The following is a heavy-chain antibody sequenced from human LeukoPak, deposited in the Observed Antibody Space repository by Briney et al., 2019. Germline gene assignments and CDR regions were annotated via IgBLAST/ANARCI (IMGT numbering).Heavy chain of an antibody. Sequence: ASVNVSCKASGYTFTGYYMHWVRQAPGQGLEWMGWINPNSGGTNYAQKFQGRVTMTRDTSISTAYMELSRLRSGDTAVYYCARDRVGATYFDYWGQGTLVTVSS. CDR1: GYTFTGYY. CDR3: ARDRVGATYFDY. D-gene: IGHD1-26*01. CDR2: INPNSGGT. J-gene: IGHJ4*02. V-gene: IGHV1-2*02.